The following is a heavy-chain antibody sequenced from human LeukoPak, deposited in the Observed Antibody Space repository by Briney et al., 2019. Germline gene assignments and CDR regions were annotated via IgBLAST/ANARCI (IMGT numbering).Heavy chain of an antibody. Sequence: GGSLRLSCAASGFTFSSYSVNWVRQAPGKGLEWVSSISSSSSYIYYADSVKGRFTISRDNAKNSLYLQMNSLRAEDTAVYYCARDLGYDSSLMGFDYWGQGTLVTVSS. J-gene: IGHJ4*02. D-gene: IGHD3-22*01. CDR1: GFTFSSYS. CDR2: ISSSSSYI. V-gene: IGHV3-21*01. CDR3: ARDLGYDSSLMGFDY.